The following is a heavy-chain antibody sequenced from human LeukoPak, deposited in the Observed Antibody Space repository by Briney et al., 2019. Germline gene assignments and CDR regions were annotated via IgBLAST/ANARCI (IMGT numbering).Heavy chain of an antibody. V-gene: IGHV3-23*01. CDR1: GCTFSSYA. CDR2: ISGSGDNT. J-gene: IGHJ4*02. CDR3: AKGSYYDSSGSFYFDY. Sequence: GGSLRLSCAASGCTFSSYAMSWVRQAPGKGLEWVSGISGSGDNTYYADSVKGRFTISRDNSKNTLYVQVNSLGTEDTAAYYCAKGSYYDSSGSFYFDYWGQGTLVTVSS. D-gene: IGHD3-22*01.